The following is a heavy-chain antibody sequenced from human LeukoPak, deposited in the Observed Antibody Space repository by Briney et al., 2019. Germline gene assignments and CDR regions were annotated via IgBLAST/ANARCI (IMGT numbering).Heavy chain of an antibody. CDR1: GGTFSSYA. V-gene: IGHV1-69*04. Sequence: SVKVSCKASGGTFSSYAISWVRQAPGQGLEWMGRITPMLGIANYAQKFQGRVTITADKSTSTAYMELSSLRSEDTAVYYCARDSAGFVYWGQGALVTVSS. CDR2: ITPMLGIA. CDR3: ARDSAGFVY. J-gene: IGHJ4*02. D-gene: IGHD6-19*01.